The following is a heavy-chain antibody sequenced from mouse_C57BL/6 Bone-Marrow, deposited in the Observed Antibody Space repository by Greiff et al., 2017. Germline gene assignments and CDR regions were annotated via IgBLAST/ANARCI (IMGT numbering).Heavy chain of an antibody. CDR3: TPYYSEAY. J-gene: IGHJ3*01. D-gene: IGHD2-12*01. V-gene: IGHV14-4*01. Sequence: EVQLHQSGAELVRPGASVKLSCTASGFNIKDDYMHWVKQRPEQGLEWIGWIDPENGDTEYASKFQGKATITADTSSNTAYLQLSSLTSEDTAVYYCTPYYSEAYWGQGTLVTVSA. CDR1: GFNIKDDY. CDR2: IDPENGDT.